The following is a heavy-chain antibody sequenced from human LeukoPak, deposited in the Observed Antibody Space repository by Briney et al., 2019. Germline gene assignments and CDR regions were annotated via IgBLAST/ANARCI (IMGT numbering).Heavy chain of an antibody. CDR2: INTNTGNP. CDR3: ARETYYDFWSGYPQFDY. J-gene: IGHJ4*02. V-gene: IGHV7-4-1*02. D-gene: IGHD3-3*01. Sequence: ASVKVSCKASGGTFSSYAISWVRQAPGQGLEWMGWINTNTGNPTYAQGFTGRFVFSLDTSVSTAYLQISSLKAEDTAVYYCARETYYDFWSGYPQFDYWGQGTLVTVSS. CDR1: GGTFSSYA.